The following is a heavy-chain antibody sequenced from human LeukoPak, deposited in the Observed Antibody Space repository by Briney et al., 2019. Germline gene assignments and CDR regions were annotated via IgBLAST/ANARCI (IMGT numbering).Heavy chain of an antibody. CDR3: AHSCGGGNSAYFDY. Sequence: SGPTLVKPTQTLTLTCTFSGFSLSTSAVGVGWIRQPPGKALEWLAVIYWDDDKRYSPSLKSRLTITKDPSKNQVVLTMTNMDPVDTATYYCAHSCGGGNSAYFDYWGQGTLVTVSS. D-gene: IGHD4-23*01. CDR2: IYWDDDK. J-gene: IGHJ4*02. CDR1: GFSLSTSAVG. V-gene: IGHV2-5*02.